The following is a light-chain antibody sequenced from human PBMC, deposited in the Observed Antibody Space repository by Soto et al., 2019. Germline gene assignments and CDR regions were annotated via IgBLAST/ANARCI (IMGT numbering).Light chain of an antibody. J-gene: IGLJ1*01. V-gene: IGLV3-21*02. CDR1: NIGSTT. CDR3: QVWNSSSAHYA. CDR2: ADS. Sequence: SYELTQPPSGSVAPGQTARITWWGNNIGSTTVHWYQQKPGQAPVLVVSADSDRPSGIPDRISGSNSGNTATLTISRVEAGDEADYYCQVWNSSSAHYALGTGAKVTVL.